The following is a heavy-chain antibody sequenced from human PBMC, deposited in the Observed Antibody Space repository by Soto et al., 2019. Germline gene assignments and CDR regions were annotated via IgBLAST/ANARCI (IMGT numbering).Heavy chain of an antibody. J-gene: IGHJ6*02. V-gene: IGHV4-4*07. CDR1: GGSISGYY. D-gene: IGHD2-15*01. CDR3: SRVGGSKSRCYTRGMDV. CDR2: IYSDGTT. Sequence: SETLSLTCTVSGGSISGYYWSWVRQPAGKGLEWVGRIYSDGTTNYSPSLKSRVTMSLDTSKNQFSLHLNSVTAADTAVYYCSRVGGSKSRCYTRGMDVWGQGTTVTVSS.